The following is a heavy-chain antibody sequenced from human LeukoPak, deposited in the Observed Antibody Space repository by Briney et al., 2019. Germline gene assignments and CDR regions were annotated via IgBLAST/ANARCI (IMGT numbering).Heavy chain of an antibody. CDR2: SYCSEST. Sequence: PSETLSLTCTVSSGTIIRSSYYWGWLRQPPGKGLEYIARSYCSESTYYNPSLKRRVTISVDTPKNQFSLKLSSVTAADTAVYYCARRSGLVGVPARFDYWGQGTLVTVSS. D-gene: IGHD3-16*01. V-gene: IGHV4-39*01. CDR3: ARRSGLVGVPARFDY. J-gene: IGHJ4*02. CDR1: SGTIIRSSYY.